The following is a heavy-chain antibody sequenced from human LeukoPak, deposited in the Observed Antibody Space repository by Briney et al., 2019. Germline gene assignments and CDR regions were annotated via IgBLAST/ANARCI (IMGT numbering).Heavy chain of an antibody. Sequence: GGSLRLSCAASGFIFSDYSLNWVRQAPGKGLEWVSSISSSSSYIYYADSVKGRFTISRDNAKNSLYLQMNSLRAEDTAVYYCAKIWGRYCSGGSCYPPAFDYWGQGTLVTVSS. CDR1: GFIFSDYS. CDR2: ISSSSSYI. V-gene: IGHV3-21*01. D-gene: IGHD2-15*01. CDR3: AKIWGRYCSGGSCYPPAFDY. J-gene: IGHJ4*02.